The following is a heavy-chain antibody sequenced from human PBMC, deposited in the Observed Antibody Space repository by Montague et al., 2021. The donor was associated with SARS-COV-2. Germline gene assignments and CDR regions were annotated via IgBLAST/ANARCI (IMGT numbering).Heavy chain of an antibody. V-gene: IGHV4-34*01. CDR3: ARGTTAVTVFLVLIPTGGYYFDS. CDR1: GGSFSDYY. CDR2: INHRGNA. J-gene: IGHJ4*02. D-gene: IGHD1-1*01. Sequence: ETLSLTCAVYGGSFSDYYWSWIRQPPGKGLDGLGEINHRGNATSNASLKIRLTMSTNTSKNHFSLTVSAVTAAATPVYFCARGTTAVTVFLVLIPTGGYYFDSWGRGTLVTVSS.